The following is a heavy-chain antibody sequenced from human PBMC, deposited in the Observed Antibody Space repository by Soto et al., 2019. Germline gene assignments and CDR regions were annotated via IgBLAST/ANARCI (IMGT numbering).Heavy chain of an antibody. D-gene: IGHD3-3*01. Sequence: ETLSLTCTVSGGSISSYYWSWIRQPPGKGLEWIEYIYYSGSTNYNPSLKSRVTISVDTSKNQFSLKLSYVTAADTAVFYCARGITIFGVARPQFDYWGQGTLVTVSS. J-gene: IGHJ4*02. CDR2: IYYSGST. V-gene: IGHV4-59*01. CDR1: GGSISSYY. CDR3: ARGITIFGVARPQFDY.